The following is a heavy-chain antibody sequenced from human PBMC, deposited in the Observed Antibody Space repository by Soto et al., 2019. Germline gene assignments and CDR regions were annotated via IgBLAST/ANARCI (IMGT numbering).Heavy chain of an antibody. V-gene: IGHV1-18*01. CDR2: ISAYNGNT. CDR1: GYTFTSYG. J-gene: IGHJ6*02. Sequence: GASVKFSCKASGYTFTSYGISWVRQAPGQGLEWMGWISAYNGNTNYAQKFQGRVTMTTDTSTTTAYMELRGLTSDDTAVYYCARAGARTSSSYYYYYGMDVWGQGTTVTVSS. D-gene: IGHD6-6*01. CDR3: ARAGARTSSSYYYYYGMDV.